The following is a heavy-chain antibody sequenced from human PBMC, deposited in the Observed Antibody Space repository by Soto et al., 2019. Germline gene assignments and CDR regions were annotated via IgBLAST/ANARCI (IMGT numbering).Heavy chain of an antibody. CDR2: IYWDDDK. CDR3: AHRADLQGNWNGGYFDY. D-gene: IGHD1-1*01. J-gene: IGHJ4*02. CDR1: GFSLTARPVG. V-gene: IGHV2-5*02. Sequence: SGPTLVNPTQTLTLTCTFSGFSLTARPVGVGWIRQPPGKALERLALIYWDDDKRYSPSLQSRLTITKDTSNSQVVLTMTNMDPVDTGTYYCAHRADLQGNWNGGYFDYWGPGVLVTVS.